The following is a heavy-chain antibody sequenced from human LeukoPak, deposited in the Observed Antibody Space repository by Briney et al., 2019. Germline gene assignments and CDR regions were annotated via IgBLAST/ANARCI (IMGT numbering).Heavy chain of an antibody. CDR3: ARDRRSTHYYYYYMDV. CDR1: GFTFSSYW. CDR2: IKQDGSEK. D-gene: IGHD1-26*01. Sequence: PGGSLRLSCAASGFTFSSYWMSWVRQAPGKGLEWVANIKQDGSEKYYVDSVKGRFTIPRDNAKNSLYLQMNSLRAEDTAVYYCARDRRSTHYYYYYMDVWGKGTTVTVSS. V-gene: IGHV3-7*01. J-gene: IGHJ6*03.